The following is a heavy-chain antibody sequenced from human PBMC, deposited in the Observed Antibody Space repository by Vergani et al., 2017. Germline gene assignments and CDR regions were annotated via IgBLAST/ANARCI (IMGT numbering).Heavy chain of an antibody. CDR1: GGTFSSNS. V-gene: IGHV1-69*13. CDR2: IIPIFGTT. J-gene: IGHJ4*02. D-gene: IGHD3-22*01. CDR3: ARSSGYYSYYFDF. Sequence: QGQLAQSGAGVKKPGSSVKVSCKASGGTFSSNSISWVRQAPGQGLEWMGRIIPIFGTTSYAQKFQGRVTILADESTSTAYMELSSLRSEDTAVYYCARSSGYYSYYFDFWGQGTLVTVSS.